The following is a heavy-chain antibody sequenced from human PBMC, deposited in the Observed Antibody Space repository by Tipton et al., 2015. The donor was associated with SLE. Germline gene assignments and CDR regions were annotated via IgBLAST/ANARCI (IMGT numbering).Heavy chain of an antibody. CDR2: INHSGST. D-gene: IGHD1-26*01. CDR3: ARGVSAY. J-gene: IGHJ4*02. V-gene: IGHV4-34*01. Sequence: TLSLTCAVYGGSLSGYYWSWIRQPPGKGLEWIGEINHSGSTNYNPSLKSRVTISVDTSKNQFSLKLSSVTAADTAVYYCARGVSAYWGQGTLVTVSS. CDR1: GGSLSGYY.